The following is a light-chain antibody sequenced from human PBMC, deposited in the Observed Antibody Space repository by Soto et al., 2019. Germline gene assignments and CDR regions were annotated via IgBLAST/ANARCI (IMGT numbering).Light chain of an antibody. Sequence: ALPQPASVSGSPGQSITVSCTGTSSDVGGYNSVSWYQQHPGKPPKLIIYEVSNRPSGVSDRFSGSKSGNTASLTISGLQAEDEADYYCSSYTSTSSYVFATGTKVTVL. CDR2: EVS. V-gene: IGLV2-14*03. CDR1: SSDVGGYNS. J-gene: IGLJ1*01. CDR3: SSYTSTSSYV.